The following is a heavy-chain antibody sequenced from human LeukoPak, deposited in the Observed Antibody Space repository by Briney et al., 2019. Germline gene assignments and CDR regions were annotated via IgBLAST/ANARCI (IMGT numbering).Heavy chain of an antibody. CDR1: GFTFSNAW. Sequence: PGGSLRLSCAASGFTFSNAWMSWVRQAPGKGLEWVGRIKSKTEGGTTDYAAPVKGRFTISRDDSKNTLYLQMNSLKTEDTAVYYCTTAGRGNYVDCWGQGTLVTVSS. CDR3: TTAGRGNYVDC. V-gene: IGHV3-15*01. CDR2: IKSKTEGGTT. J-gene: IGHJ4*02.